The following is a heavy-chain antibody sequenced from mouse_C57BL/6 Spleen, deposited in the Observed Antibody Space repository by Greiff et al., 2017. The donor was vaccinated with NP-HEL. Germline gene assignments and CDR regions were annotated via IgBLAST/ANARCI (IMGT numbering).Heavy chain of an antibody. D-gene: IGHD1-1*01. CDR3: ALLLLRSTYAMDY. CDR2: IDPNSGGT. J-gene: IGHJ4*01. CDR1: GYTFTSYW. V-gene: IGHV1-72*01. Sequence: VQLQQPGAELVKPGASVKLSCKASGYTFTSYWMHWVKQRPGRGLEWIGRIDPNSGGTKYNEKFKSKATLTVDKLSSTAYMQLSSLTSEDSAVYYCALLLLRSTYAMDYWGQGTSVTVSS.